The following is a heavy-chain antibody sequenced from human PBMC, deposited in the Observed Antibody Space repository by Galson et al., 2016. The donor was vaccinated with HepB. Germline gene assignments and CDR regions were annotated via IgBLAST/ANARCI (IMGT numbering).Heavy chain of an antibody. V-gene: IGHV3-9*01. Sequence: SLRLSCAASGFTFGDYAMHWVRQAPGKGLAWVSGISSNSRSIVYADSVKGRFTISRDNAKNSLYLQMNSLRDEDTAIYYCAKDLLDSGGDYDYFEHWGRGTLVTVSS. CDR2: ISSNSRSI. CDR1: GFTFGDYA. D-gene: IGHD5-12*01. CDR3: AKDLLDSGGDYDYFEH. J-gene: IGHJ1*01.